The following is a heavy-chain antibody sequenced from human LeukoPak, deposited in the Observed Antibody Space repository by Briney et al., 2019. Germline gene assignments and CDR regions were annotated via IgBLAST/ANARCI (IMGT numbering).Heavy chain of an antibody. CDR2: ISGSGGST. V-gene: IGHV3-23*01. CDR1: GFTFSSYG. CDR3: AKQVPTAYVDY. Sequence: VGSLRLSCAVSGFTFSSYGMHWVRQAPGKGLEWVSAISGSGGSTYYADSVRGRFTIYRDNPKNTLYLQMNSLRAEDTAVYYCAKQVPTAYVDYWGQGTLVTVSS. J-gene: IGHJ4*02. D-gene: IGHD2-2*01.